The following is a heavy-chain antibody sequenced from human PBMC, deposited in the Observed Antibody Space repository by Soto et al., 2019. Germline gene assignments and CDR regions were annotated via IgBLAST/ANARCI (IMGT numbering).Heavy chain of an antibody. CDR3: ARERRGGDSNGGVDY. CDR1: GASLSSGDYY. CDR2: IYYNGNN. Sequence: QVQLQESGPGLVKPSQTLSLTCIVSGASLSSGDYYWSWIRQPPGKGLEWIAFIYYNGNNFYNPSLKRRVTIAIDNSNNQFSLTVRSVTAADTAVYYCARERRGGDSNGGVDYWGQGTLVTVSS. J-gene: IGHJ4*02. D-gene: IGHD2-21*02. V-gene: IGHV4-30-4*01.